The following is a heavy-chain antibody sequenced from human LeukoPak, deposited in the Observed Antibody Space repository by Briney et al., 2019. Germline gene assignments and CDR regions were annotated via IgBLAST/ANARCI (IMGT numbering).Heavy chain of an antibody. V-gene: IGHV4-59*12. D-gene: IGHD3-10*01. CDR2: IYYSGST. CDR3: ARDSYGSGSYLN. CDR1: GGSISSYY. J-gene: IGHJ4*02. Sequence: SETLSLTCTVSGGSISSYYWSWIRQPPGKGLEWIGYIYYSGSTNYNPSLKSRVTISVETSKNEFSLKLSSVTAADTAVYYCARDSYGSGSYLNWGQGTLVTVSS.